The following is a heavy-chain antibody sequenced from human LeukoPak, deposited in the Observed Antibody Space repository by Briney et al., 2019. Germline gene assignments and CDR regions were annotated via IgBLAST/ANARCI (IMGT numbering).Heavy chain of an antibody. D-gene: IGHD4-17*01. CDR1: GFSLSTGGVG. CDR2: IYWNDDK. V-gene: IGHV2-5*01. CDR3: ARFPGDYVPPYFDY. J-gene: IGHJ4*03. Sequence: SGPTLVKPTQTLTLTCTFSGFSLSTGGVGVGWIRQPPGKALQWLALIYWNDDKRYSPSLKSRLTITKDTSKNQVVLTMTNMDPVDTATYYCARFPGDYVPPYFDYWGQGTTVTVSS.